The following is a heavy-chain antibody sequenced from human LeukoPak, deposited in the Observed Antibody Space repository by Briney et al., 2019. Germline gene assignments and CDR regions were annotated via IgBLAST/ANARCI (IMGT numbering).Heavy chain of an antibody. V-gene: IGHV1-46*01. Sequence: ASVKVSCKASGYTFTSYYMHWVRQAPGQGLEWMGIINPSGGSTSYAQKFQGRVTMTRDTSTSTVYMELSSLRSEDTAVYYCARDQDPDYDIFEYSTGTSGYWGQGTLVTVSS. J-gene: IGHJ4*02. CDR2: INPSGGST. CDR1: GYTFTSYY. D-gene: IGHD3-9*01. CDR3: ARDQDPDYDIFEYSTGTSGY.